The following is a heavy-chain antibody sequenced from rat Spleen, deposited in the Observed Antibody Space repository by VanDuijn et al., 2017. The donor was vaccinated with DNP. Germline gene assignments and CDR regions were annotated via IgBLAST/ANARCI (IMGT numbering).Heavy chain of an antibody. V-gene: IGHV2-32*01. Sequence: QVQLKESGPGLVQPSQTLSLTCTVSGFSFTSYHVHWVRQPPGKGLEWMGVMRSDGDTSYNSALKSRLSISRDTSKGQVLLKMNSLQTEDTATYYCVRDPYNSGFDYWGQGVMVTVSS. D-gene: IGHD4-3*01. J-gene: IGHJ2*01. CDR3: VRDPYNSGFDY. CDR1: GFSFTSYH. CDR2: MRSDGDT.